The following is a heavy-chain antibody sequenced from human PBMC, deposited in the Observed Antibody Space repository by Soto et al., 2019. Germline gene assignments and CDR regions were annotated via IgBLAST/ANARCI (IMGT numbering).Heavy chain of an antibody. J-gene: IGHJ4*02. Sequence: ASVKVSCKASGGTFSSYAISWVRQAPGQGLEWMGGNIPIFGTANYAQKFQGRVTITADESTSTAYMELSSLRSEDTAVYYCARESGSYSQPFDYWGQGTLVTVSS. D-gene: IGHD1-26*01. CDR2: NIPIFGTA. CDR3: ARESGSYSQPFDY. V-gene: IGHV1-69*13. CDR1: GGTFSSYA.